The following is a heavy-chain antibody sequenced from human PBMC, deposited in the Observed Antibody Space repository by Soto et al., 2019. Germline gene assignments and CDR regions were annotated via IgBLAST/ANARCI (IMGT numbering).Heavy chain of an antibody. CDR1: GGTFSGHA. CDR2: LIPLFGTT. Sequence: QVQLVQSGAEVKKPGSSVKVSCEASGGTFSGHAISWVRQAPGQGPEWMGGLIPLFGTTQHAQNFQDRLTITADKSTSTAYMELTSLRFEDTAIDYCARGPNWGDRFDSWGQGTLVTVSS. CDR3: ARGPNWGDRFDS. V-gene: IGHV1-69*06. D-gene: IGHD7-27*01. J-gene: IGHJ4*02.